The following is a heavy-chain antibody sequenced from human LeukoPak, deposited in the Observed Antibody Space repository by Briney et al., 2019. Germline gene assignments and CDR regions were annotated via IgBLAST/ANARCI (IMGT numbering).Heavy chain of an antibody. CDR3: AREDYVGVAY. D-gene: IGHD3-10*02. CDR1: GGSVSSGAYY. Sequence: SETLSLTCTVSGGSVSSGAYYWSWLRQPPGKGLEWIGYIYHSGSTYYNPSLKSRVTISVDRSKNQFSLRLSSVTTADTAVYYCAREDYVGVAYWGQGTLVTVSS. V-gene: IGHV4-30-2*01. CDR2: IYHSGST. J-gene: IGHJ4*02.